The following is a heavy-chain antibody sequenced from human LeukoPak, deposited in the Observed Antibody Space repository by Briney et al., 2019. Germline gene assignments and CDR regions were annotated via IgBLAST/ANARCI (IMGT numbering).Heavy chain of an antibody. Sequence: GGSLRLSCAASGFTFSDYYMSWICQAPGKGLEWVSYISSSGSTIYYADSVKGRFTISRDNAKNSLYLQMNSLRAEDTAVYYCARDLESDYDFWSGYYNDNWFDPWGQGTLVTVSS. CDR2: ISSSGSTI. CDR1: GFTFSDYY. V-gene: IGHV3-11*01. CDR3: ARDLESDYDFWSGYYNDNWFDP. D-gene: IGHD3-3*01. J-gene: IGHJ5*02.